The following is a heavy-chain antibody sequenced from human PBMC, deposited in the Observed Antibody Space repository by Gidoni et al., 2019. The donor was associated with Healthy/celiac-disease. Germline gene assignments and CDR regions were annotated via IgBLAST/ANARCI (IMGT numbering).Heavy chain of an antibody. Sequence: QVQLVQSGAEVKKTGSSVKVSCKASGGTFSSYAISWVRQAPGQGLEWMGRIIPILGIANYAQKFQGRVTITADKSTSTAYMELSSLRSEDTAVYYCASGAPLGYCSGGSCYSVDYWGQGTLVTVSS. CDR1: GGTFSSYA. D-gene: IGHD2-15*01. CDR3: ASGAPLGYCSGGSCYSVDY. J-gene: IGHJ4*02. V-gene: IGHV1-69*04. CDR2: IIPILGIA.